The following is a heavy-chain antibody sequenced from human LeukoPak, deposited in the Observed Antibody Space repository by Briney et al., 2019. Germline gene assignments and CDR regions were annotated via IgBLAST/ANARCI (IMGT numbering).Heavy chain of an antibody. CDR1: GGTFSSYA. CDR2: IIPIFGTA. D-gene: IGHD5-12*01. V-gene: IGHV1-69*13. J-gene: IGHJ6*03. CDR3: ARGGYSGNDYYYYYMDV. Sequence: SVKVSCKASGGTFSSYAISWVRQAPGQGLEWMGGIIPIFGTANYAQKFQGRVTITADESTSTAYMELSSLRSEDTAVYYCARGGYSGNDYYYYYMDVWGKGTTVTISS.